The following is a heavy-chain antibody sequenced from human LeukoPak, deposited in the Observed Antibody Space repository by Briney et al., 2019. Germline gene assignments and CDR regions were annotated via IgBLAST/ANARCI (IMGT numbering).Heavy chain of an antibody. CDR1: GYSISSGYY. Sequence: SETLSLTCAVSGYSISSGYYWGWIRQPPGKGLEWIGSIYYSGSTYYNPSLKSRVTISVDTSKNQFSLKLSSVTAADPAVYYCARHGGQYCGGDCYSFDYWGQGTLVTVSS. J-gene: IGHJ4*02. CDR3: ARHGGQYCGGDCYSFDY. V-gene: IGHV4-38-2*01. D-gene: IGHD2-21*02. CDR2: IYYSGST.